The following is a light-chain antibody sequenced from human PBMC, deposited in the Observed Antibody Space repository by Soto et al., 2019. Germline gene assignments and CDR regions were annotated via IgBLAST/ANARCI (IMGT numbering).Light chain of an antibody. CDR3: QQYNNWPQIT. CDR2: GAS. J-gene: IGKJ4*01. V-gene: IGKV3-15*01. CDR1: QSVSSN. Sequence: KVMTQSPATLSVSPGERATLSCRASQSVSSNLAWYQQKPGQAPRLLIYGASTRAAGVPARFSGSGSGTEFTLTISSLQSEDFAVYYCQQYNNWPQITFGGRTKVEIK.